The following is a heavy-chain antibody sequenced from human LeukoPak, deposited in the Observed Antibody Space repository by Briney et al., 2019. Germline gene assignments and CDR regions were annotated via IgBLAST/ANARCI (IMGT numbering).Heavy chain of an antibody. D-gene: IGHD3-22*01. CDR1: GGSTSTSNYY. CDR2: IFYSGST. J-gene: IGHJ4*02. V-gene: IGHV4-39*07. Sequence: KSSETLSLTCTVSGGSTSTSNYYWGWIRQPPGKGLEWIGNIFYSGSTYYSPSLKSRVTISLDTSRNQFSLKLISVTAADTAVYYCARGVGSGYTDYWGQGALVTVSS. CDR3: ARGVGSGYTDY.